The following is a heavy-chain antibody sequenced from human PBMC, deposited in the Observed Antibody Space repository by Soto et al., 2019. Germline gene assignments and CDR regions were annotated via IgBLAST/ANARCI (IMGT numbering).Heavy chain of an antibody. CDR2: INPNDGDT. CDR1: GYIFTDFF. Sequence: QVQLVQSGAEVRKPGASVKVSCKASGYIFTDFFIHWIRQAPGQGLEWLGWINPNDGDTNSPQKFQGRVTMTSDTSISTAYMEMSGLRSDDTALYYCAREVTYGGGSFSLGLWGQGTLVTVSS. V-gene: IGHV1-2*02. J-gene: IGHJ4*02. CDR3: AREVTYGGGSFSLGL. D-gene: IGHD3-10*01.